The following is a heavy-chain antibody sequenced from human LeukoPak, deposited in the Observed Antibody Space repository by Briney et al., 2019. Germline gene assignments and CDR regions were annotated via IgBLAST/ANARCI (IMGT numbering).Heavy chain of an antibody. CDR2: IYHSGST. Sequence: SETLSLTCAVSGGSISSSNWGSWVRQPPGKGLEWIGAIYHSGSTKYNPPLKSRVTISVDKSKNQFSLKRRSVTAADTAVYYCARAMVRGVPLHYWGQGTLVTVSS. V-gene: IGHV4-4*02. CDR3: ARAMVRGVPLHY. CDR1: GGSISSSNW. D-gene: IGHD3-10*01. J-gene: IGHJ4*02.